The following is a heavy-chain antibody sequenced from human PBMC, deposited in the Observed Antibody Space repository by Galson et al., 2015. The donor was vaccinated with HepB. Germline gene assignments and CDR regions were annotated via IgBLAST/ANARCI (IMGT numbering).Heavy chain of an antibody. J-gene: IGHJ4*02. Sequence: SLRLSCAASGFTFSSYAMSWVRQAPGKGLEWVSAISGSGGSTYYADSVKGRFTISRDNSKNTLYLQMNSLRAEDTALYYCAKGEGTSCYEAPIDWGQGTLVTVSS. CDR1: GFTFSSYA. D-gene: IGHD2-2*01. V-gene: IGHV3-23*01. CDR2: ISGSGGST. CDR3: AKGEGTSCYEAPID.